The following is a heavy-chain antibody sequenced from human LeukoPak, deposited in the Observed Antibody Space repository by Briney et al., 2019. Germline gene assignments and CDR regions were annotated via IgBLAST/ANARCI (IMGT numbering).Heavy chain of an antibody. CDR2: ITGSGNYA. Sequence: GGSLRLSCAASGFIFSNYAMTWVRQAPGKGLEGVSTITGSGNYAYYADSVKGRFTISKDNSKNMLYLQMNSLRAEDTAVYYCAKGATGLRIVGDDWGQGTLVTVSS. D-gene: IGHD2-15*01. CDR1: GFIFSNYA. CDR3: AKGATGLRIVGDD. V-gene: IGHV3-23*01. J-gene: IGHJ4*02.